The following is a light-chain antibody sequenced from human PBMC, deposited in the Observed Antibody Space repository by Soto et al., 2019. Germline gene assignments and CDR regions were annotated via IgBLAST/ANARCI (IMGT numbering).Light chain of an antibody. CDR2: LNSDGRH. Sequence: QPVLTQSPSASASLGASVKLTCTLSSGHSTYAIAWHQQQPEKGPRYLMNLNSDGRHTKGDGIPDRFSGSSSGTERYLTIPSLQSGDEADYYCQTWGTGLLVFGGGTKLTVL. CDR3: QTWGTGLLV. V-gene: IGLV4-69*01. CDR1: SGHSTYA. J-gene: IGLJ2*01.